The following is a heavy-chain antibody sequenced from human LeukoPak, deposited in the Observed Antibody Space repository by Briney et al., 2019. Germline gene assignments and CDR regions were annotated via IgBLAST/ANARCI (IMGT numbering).Heavy chain of an antibody. CDR3: ARDLKGDYSDY. CDR2: IIPIFGTA. J-gene: IGHJ4*02. V-gene: IGHV1-69*05. Sequence: SVKVSCKASGGTFSSYAISWVRQAPGQGLEWMGGIIPIFGTANYAQKLQGRVTMTTDTSTSTAYMELRSLRSDDTAVYYCARDLKGDYSDYWGQGTLVTVSS. CDR1: GGTFSSYA.